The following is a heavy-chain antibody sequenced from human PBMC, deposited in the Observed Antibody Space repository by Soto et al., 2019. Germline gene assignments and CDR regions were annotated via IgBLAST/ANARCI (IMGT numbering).Heavy chain of an antibody. D-gene: IGHD6-13*01. CDR3: ARGGSAGSSWDDAFDI. CDR1: GYTFTSYD. CDR2: MNPNSGNT. V-gene: IGHV1-8*01. J-gene: IGHJ3*02. Sequence: GDSVKVSCKASGYTFTSYDINWVRQATGQGLEWMGWMNPNSGNTGYAQKFQGRVTMTRNTSISTAYMELSSLRSEDTAVYYCARGGSAGSSWDDAFDIWGQGTMVTV.